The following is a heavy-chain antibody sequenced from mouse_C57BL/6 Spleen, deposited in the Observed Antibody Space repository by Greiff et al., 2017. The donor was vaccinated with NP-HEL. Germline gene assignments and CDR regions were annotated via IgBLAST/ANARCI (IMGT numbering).Heavy chain of an antibody. CDR2: ISYDGSN. D-gene: IGHD1-1*01. CDR3: ARDPVTTVVATEGDY. J-gene: IGHJ2*01. CDR1: GYSITSGYY. V-gene: IGHV3-6*01. Sequence: DVKLQESGPGLVKPSQSLSLTCSVTGYSITSGYYWNWIRQFPGNKLEWMGYISYDGSNNYNPSLKNRISITRDTSKNQFFLKLNSVTTEDTATYYCARDPVTTVVATEGDYWGQGTTLTVSS.